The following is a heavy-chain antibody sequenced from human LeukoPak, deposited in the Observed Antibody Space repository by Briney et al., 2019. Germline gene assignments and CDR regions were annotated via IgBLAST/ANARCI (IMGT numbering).Heavy chain of an antibody. J-gene: IGHJ3*02. D-gene: IGHD3-22*01. V-gene: IGHV1-3*04. CDR2: INTGNGNT. CDR1: GYTFTNYA. Sequence: WASVRVSCKASGYTFTNYAMHWVRQAPGQRLEWMGWINTGNGNTNYSHEFQGRVTITRDTSANTAYMELSSLTSDDTAVFYCARAGLWDHSDSSGYHNGAFEIWGQGTMVTVSS. CDR3: ARAGLWDHSDSSGYHNGAFEI.